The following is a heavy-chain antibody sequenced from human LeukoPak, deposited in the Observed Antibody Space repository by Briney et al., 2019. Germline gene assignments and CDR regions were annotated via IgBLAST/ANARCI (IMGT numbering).Heavy chain of an antibody. CDR2: MNPNSGNT. J-gene: IGHJ6*03. Sequence: ASVKVSCKASGYTFSSYGISWVRQAPGQGLEWMGWMNPNSGNTGYAQKFQGRVTMTRNTSISTAYMELSSLRSEDTAVYYCARQSPIPGFSSAYYYYYYMDVWGKGTTVTVSS. CDR1: GYTFSSYG. CDR3: ARQSPIPGFSSAYYYYYYMDV. D-gene: IGHD6-6*01. V-gene: IGHV1-8*01.